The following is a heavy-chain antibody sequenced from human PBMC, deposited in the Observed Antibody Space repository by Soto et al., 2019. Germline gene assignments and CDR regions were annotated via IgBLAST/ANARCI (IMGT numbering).Heavy chain of an antibody. CDR3: AKDWTWFGEFIEQDDYYGMDV. V-gene: IGHV3-30*18. CDR2: ISYDGSNK. CDR1: GFTFSSYG. J-gene: IGHJ6*02. D-gene: IGHD3-10*01. Sequence: QVQLVESGGGVVQPGRSLRLSCAASGFTFSSYGMHWVRQAPGKGLEWVAVISYDGSNKYYADSVKGRFTISRDNSKNTLYLQMNSLRAEDTAVYYCAKDWTWFGEFIEQDDYYGMDVWGQGTTVTVSS.